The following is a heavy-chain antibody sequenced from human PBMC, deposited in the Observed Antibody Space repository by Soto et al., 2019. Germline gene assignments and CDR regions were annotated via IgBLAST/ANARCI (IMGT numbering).Heavy chain of an antibody. V-gene: IGHV2-70*01. J-gene: IGHJ6*02. CDR2: IDWDDDK. Sequence: SGPTLVNPTQTLTLTCTFSGFSLSTSGMCVSWIRQPPGKALEWLALIDWDDDKYYSTSLKTKLTISKDTSKNQVVLTMTNMDPVDTATYYCARMGSGSSWCYYYGMDVWGQGITVTVSS. CDR3: ARMGSGSSWCYYYGMDV. D-gene: IGHD6-6*01. CDR1: GFSLSTSGMC.